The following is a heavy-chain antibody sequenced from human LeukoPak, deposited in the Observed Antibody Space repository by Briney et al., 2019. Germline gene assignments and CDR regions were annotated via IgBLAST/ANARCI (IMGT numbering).Heavy chain of an antibody. CDR1: GYPFTSFY. J-gene: IGHJ4*02. V-gene: IGHV1-46*01. Sequence: ASVKVSCKASGYPFTSFYIHWVRQAPGQGLEWMGIINPSDGTTTYAQKFQGRVTLTTDESTSTAYMELSSLRSEDTAVYYCAGRPLGGAMLSPFDYWGQGTLVTVSS. CDR2: INPSDGTT. CDR3: AGRPLGGAMLSPFDY. D-gene: IGHD7-27*01.